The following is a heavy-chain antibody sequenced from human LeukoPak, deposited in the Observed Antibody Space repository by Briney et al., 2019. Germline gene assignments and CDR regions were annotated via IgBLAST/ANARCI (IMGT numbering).Heavy chain of an antibody. Sequence: GGSLRLSCAASAFTFSSYAMSWVCQAPGKGLEWVSVISGSGGSTYYADSVKGRFTISRDNSQNTLYLQMNNLRAEDTAVYYCAKDQANYGGNSFDYWGQGTLVTVSS. D-gene: IGHD4-23*01. V-gene: IGHV3-23*01. CDR1: AFTFSSYA. CDR3: AKDQANYGGNSFDY. J-gene: IGHJ4*02. CDR2: ISGSGGST.